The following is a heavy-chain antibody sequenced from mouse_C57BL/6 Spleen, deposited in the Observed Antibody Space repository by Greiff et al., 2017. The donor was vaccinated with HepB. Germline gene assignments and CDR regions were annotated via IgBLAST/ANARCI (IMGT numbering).Heavy chain of an antibody. D-gene: IGHD1-1*01. CDR2: ISDGGSYT. Sequence: EVMLVESGGGLVKPGGSLKLSCAASGFTFSSYAMSWVRQTPDKRLEWVATISDGGSYTYYPDNVKGRFTISRDNAKNNLYLQMSHLKSEDTAMYYCARDQGYYGSSLDYWGQGTTLTVSS. CDR3: ARDQGYYGSSLDY. CDR1: GFTFSSYA. V-gene: IGHV5-4*01. J-gene: IGHJ2*01.